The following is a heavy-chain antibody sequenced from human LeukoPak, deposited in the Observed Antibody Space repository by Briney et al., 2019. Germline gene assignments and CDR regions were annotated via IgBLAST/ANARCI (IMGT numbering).Heavy chain of an antibody. CDR2: INAGNGNT. J-gene: IGHJ1*01. Sequence: ASVKVSCKASGYTFTAYPMHWVRQAPGQRLEWMGWINAGNGNTKYSQKFQGRVTITRDTSTSTAYMELRSLRSDDTAVYYCARDKAVTTEVTQHFQHWGQGTLVTVSS. CDR3: ARDKAVTTEVTQHFQH. CDR1: GYTFTAYP. V-gene: IGHV1-3*01. D-gene: IGHD4-23*01.